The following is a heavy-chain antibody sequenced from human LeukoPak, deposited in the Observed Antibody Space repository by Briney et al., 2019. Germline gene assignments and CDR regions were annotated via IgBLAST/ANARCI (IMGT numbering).Heavy chain of an antibody. V-gene: IGHV1-2*02. CDR2: INPNSGGT. J-gene: IGHJ4*02. CDR1: GYTFTGYY. Sequence: APVKVSCKASGYTFTGYYMHWVRQAPGQGLEWMGWINPNSGGTNYAQKFQGRVTMTRDTSISTAYMELSRLRSDDTAVYYCARDVTIFGVANYWGQGTLVTVSS. D-gene: IGHD3-3*01. CDR3: ARDVTIFGVANY.